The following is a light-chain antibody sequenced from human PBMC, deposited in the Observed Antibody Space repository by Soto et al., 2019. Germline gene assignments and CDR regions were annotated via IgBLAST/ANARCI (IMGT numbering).Light chain of an antibody. Sequence: QSALTQPASVSGSPGQSITISCTGTSSDVGDYNYVSWYQQHPGKVPKPLISEVSNRPSGVSNRFSGSKSGNTASLTISGLQAEDEAEYYCSLYTSTNRGVFGTGTKVTVL. CDR2: EVS. V-gene: IGLV2-14*01. J-gene: IGLJ1*01. CDR3: SLYTSTNRGV. CDR1: SSDVGDYNY.